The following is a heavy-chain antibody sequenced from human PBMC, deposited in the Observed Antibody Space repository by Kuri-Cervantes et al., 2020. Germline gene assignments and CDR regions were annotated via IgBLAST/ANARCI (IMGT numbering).Heavy chain of an antibody. CDR3: ARDGICSSCYYYYYYGMDV. CDR2: ISWSGATV. V-gene: IGHV3-9*01. Sequence: SLKISCAASGFSFNDYAMQWVRQRPGRGLEWVSGISWSGATVGYADSVKGRFTISRDNAKNSLYLQMNSLRAEDTAVYYCARDGICSSCYYYYYYGMDVWGQGTTVTVSS. J-gene: IGHJ6*02. CDR1: GFSFNDYA. D-gene: IGHD6-13*01.